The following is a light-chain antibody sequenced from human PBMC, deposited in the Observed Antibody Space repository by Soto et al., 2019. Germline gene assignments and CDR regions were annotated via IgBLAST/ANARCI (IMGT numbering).Light chain of an antibody. J-gene: IGLJ1*01. CDR3: TSYAGGNNV. V-gene: IGLV2-8*01. CDR2: EVN. Sequence: QSVLTQPPSASGSPGQSVTISCTGTSSDVGGYNYVSWYQQHPGKVPKLMVYEVNKQPSGVPDRFSGSNSGNTASLTVSGLQAEDETDYYCTSYAGGNNVFGTGTKLTVL. CDR1: SSDVGGYNY.